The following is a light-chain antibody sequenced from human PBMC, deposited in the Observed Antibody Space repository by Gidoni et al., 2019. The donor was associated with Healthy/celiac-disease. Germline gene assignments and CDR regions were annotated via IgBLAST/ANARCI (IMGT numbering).Light chain of an antibody. CDR2: QDS. V-gene: IGLV3-1*01. J-gene: IGLJ2*01. Sequence: SYELTQPPSVSVSPEQTASNTRSGVTLGDKYACWYQQKPGQSPVLVIYQDSKRPAGIPERFSGSNSGNTATLTISGTQAMDEADYYCQAWDSSTVVFGGGTKLTVL. CDR1: TLGDKY. CDR3: QAWDSSTVV.